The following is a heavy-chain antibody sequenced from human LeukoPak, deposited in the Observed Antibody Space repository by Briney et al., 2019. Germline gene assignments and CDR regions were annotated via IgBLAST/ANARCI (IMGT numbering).Heavy chain of an antibody. CDR2: VHLDGRT. D-gene: IGHD3-3*01. CDR1: GGXISSTNC. J-gene: IGHJ4*02. CDR3: AREGGFYRPLDY. Sequence: PSGTLSLICVVSGGXISSTNCWTWVRQPPGKGVEWIGEVHLDGRTNYNPSLESRLTMSVDFSENHISLKLTSVTAADTAVYYCAREGGFYRPLDYSGQGTLVTVSP. V-gene: IGHV4-4*02.